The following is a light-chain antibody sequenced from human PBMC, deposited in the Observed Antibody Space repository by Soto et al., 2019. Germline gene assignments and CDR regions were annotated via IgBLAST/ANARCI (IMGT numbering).Light chain of an antibody. CDR3: LQHNSYPLT. Sequence: DIQMTQSPSAMSASVGDSVTITCRASQVIRNSLAWFQQKPGKVPKRLIYSASSWQRGVPSRFIGSRAATELFLTIISLLQEDFAAYYCLQHNSYPLTFGEGTKVDIK. CDR2: SAS. J-gene: IGKJ4*02. CDR1: QVIRNS. V-gene: IGKV1-17*03.